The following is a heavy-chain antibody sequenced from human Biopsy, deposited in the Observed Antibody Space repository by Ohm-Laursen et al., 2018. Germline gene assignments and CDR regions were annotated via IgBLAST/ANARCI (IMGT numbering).Heavy chain of an antibody. Sequence: ASVKVSCKASGYTYTSYGISWVRQAPGQGPEWMGWISGYNGNTVYPQNHQGRVTLTTDTSTSTAYMELRSLTSEDTAVYYCARAGRDGYNWDYFDFGGQGTRVTVSS. CDR2: ISGYNGNT. CDR3: ARAGRDGYNWDYFDF. CDR1: GYTYTSYG. V-gene: IGHV1-18*01. D-gene: IGHD5-24*01. J-gene: IGHJ4*02.